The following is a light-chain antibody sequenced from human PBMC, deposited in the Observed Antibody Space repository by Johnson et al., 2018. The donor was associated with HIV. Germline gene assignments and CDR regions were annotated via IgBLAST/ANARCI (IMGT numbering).Light chain of an antibody. V-gene: IGLV1-51*01. J-gene: IGLJ1*01. Sequence: QSILTQPPSVSAAPGQKVTISCSGSRSNIGNNYVSWYQQLPGTAPKLLIYDHNKRPSGIPDRFSGSKSGTSATLGITGLQTGDEAEYYCGTWDSSLSKVFGTGTKVTVL. CDR1: RSNIGNNY. CDR3: GTWDSSLSKV. CDR2: DHN.